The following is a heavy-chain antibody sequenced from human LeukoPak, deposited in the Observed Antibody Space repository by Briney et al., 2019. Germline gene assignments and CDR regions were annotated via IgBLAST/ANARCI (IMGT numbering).Heavy chain of an antibody. CDR2: TYYRSKWKN. D-gene: IGHD6-25*01. J-gene: IGHJ4*01. CDR3: AREGAGAEATFDY. CDR1: GDSVCSISAC. Sequence: SQTLSLTCAISGDSVCSISACWNWIRQSPSGGLEWLGRTYYRSKWKNDYAVSVKSRITINPDTSKNQFSLQLNSVTPEDTAVYYCAREGAGAEATFDYWGQGTLVTVSS. V-gene: IGHV6-1*01.